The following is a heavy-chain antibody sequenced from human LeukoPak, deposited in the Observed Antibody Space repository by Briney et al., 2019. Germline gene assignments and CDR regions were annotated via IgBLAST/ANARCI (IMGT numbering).Heavy chain of an antibody. CDR2: IYLGDSET. Sequence: GESLNSSCKGSGHSFSSYGIGWVRQMPGKGLEWMGIIYLGDSETRYSPSFQGQVTISADKSISTAYLQWSSLKASDTAIYYCATRNSGGHYYYDGMDVWGQGTTVTVSS. D-gene: IGHD1-26*01. CDR3: ATRNSGGHYYYDGMDV. V-gene: IGHV5-51*01. J-gene: IGHJ6*02. CDR1: GHSFSSYG.